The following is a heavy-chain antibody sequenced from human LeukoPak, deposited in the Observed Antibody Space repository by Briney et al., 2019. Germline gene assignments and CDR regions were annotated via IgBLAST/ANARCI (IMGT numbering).Heavy chain of an antibody. J-gene: IGHJ6*03. CDR3: AADRLSRADYMDF. Sequence: ASVKVSCKASGYTFTAYYMHWVRQAPGQGLEWMGWTNPNNGGTNYAQKFQGRFTMTRDTSTGTAYMELSRLRSDDTAVYCCAADRLSRADYMDFWGKGTTVTVSS. CDR2: TNPNNGGT. D-gene: IGHD6-6*01. V-gene: IGHV1-2*02. CDR1: GYTFTAYY.